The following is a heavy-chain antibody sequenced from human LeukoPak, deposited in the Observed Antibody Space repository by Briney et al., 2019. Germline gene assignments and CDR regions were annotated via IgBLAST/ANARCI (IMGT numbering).Heavy chain of an antibody. J-gene: IGHJ4*02. CDR2: ISGSDGST. V-gene: IGHV3-23*01. CDR3: AKDPSELRFLEWLLYPHPPDY. D-gene: IGHD3-3*01. Sequence: PGGSLRLSCAASGFTFSSYAMSWVRQAPGKGLESVSAISGSDGSTYYADSVKGRFTISRDNSKNTLYLQMNSLRAEDTAVYYCAKDPSELRFLEWLLYPHPPDYWGQGTLVTVSS. CDR1: GFTFSSYA.